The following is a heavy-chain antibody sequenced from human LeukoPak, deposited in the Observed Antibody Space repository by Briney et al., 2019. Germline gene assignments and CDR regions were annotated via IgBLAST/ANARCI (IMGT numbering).Heavy chain of an antibody. CDR3: AIESAFDI. CDR2: ISAYNGNT. Sequence: GASVKVSCKASGYTFTSYGISWVRQAPGQGLEWMGWISAYNGNTNYAQKFQGRVTMTRNTSISTAYMELSSLRSEDTAVYYCAIESAFDIWGQGTMVTVSS. CDR1: GYTFTSYG. J-gene: IGHJ3*02. V-gene: IGHV1-18*01.